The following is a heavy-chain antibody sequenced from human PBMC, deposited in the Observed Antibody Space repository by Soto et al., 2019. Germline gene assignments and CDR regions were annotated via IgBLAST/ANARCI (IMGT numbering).Heavy chain of an antibody. CDR2: IYSGGST. Sequence: PGGSIGLACAASRFSVSSNYMSLVRQALGKGLEWVSVIYSGGSTYYADSVKGRFTISRDNSKNKLYLQMNSLRAEDTAVYYCARSHTRNYYYYGMDVWGQGTTVTVSS. J-gene: IGHJ6*02. V-gene: IGHV3-53*01. D-gene: IGHD1-26*01. CDR3: ARSHTRNYYYYGMDV. CDR1: RFSVSSNY.